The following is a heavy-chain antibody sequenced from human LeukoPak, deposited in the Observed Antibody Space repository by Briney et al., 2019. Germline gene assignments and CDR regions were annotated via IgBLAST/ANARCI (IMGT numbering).Heavy chain of an antibody. CDR3: ARISSTSLSFDY. CDR1: GGSFSGYY. Sequence: SETLSLTCAVYGGSFSGYYWSWIRQPPGQGLEWIGYIYYSGSTYYNPSLKSRVTMSVDTSKNQFSLKLTSVTAADTAVYYCARISSTSLSFDYWGQGTPVTVSS. J-gene: IGHJ4*02. D-gene: IGHD2-2*01. V-gene: IGHV4-30-4*08. CDR2: IYYSGST.